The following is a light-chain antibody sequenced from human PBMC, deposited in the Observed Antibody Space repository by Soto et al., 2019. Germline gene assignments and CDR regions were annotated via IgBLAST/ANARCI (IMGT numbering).Light chain of an antibody. CDR1: SSTIGSTT. J-gene: IGLJ2*01. V-gene: IGLV1-44*01. CDR2: TTN. Sequence: QSVLTPPPSASGTPGQRVTIACSGSSSTIGSTTLNWYQQVPESAPKLLSYTTNQRPSGVPDRFSGSKSGTSASLVISGLQSEDEADYYCAAWNDSLTCVVFGGGTNLTVL. CDR3: AAWNDSLTCVV.